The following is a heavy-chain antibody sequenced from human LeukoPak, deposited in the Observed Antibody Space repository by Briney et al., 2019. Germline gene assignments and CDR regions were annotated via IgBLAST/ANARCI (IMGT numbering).Heavy chain of an antibody. CDR3: ARYYDILTGYFSSDY. J-gene: IGHJ4*02. Sequence: PSETLSLTCTVSGGSTSSSSYYWGWIRQPPGKGLEWIGSIYYSGSTYYNPSLKSRVTISVDTSKNQFSLKLSSVTAADTAVYYCARYYDILTGYFSSDYWGQGTLVTVSS. CDR2: IYYSGST. D-gene: IGHD3-9*01. V-gene: IGHV4-39*01. CDR1: GGSTSSSSYY.